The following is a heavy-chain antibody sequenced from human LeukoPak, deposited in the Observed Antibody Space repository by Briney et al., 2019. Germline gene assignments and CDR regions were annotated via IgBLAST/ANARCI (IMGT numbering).Heavy chain of an antibody. V-gene: IGHV3-30*04. J-gene: IGHJ6*03. CDR3: ARARYETRIWPKSRYDYYHYMDV. D-gene: IGHD3-3*01. CDR2: ISYDGSNK. CDR1: GFTFSSYA. Sequence: PGGSLRLSCAASGFTFSSYAMHWVRQAPGKGLEWVAVISYDGSNKYYADSVKGRFTISRDNSKNTLYLQMNSLRSEDMAVYYCARARYETRIWPKSRYDYYHYMDVWGKGTTVTVSS.